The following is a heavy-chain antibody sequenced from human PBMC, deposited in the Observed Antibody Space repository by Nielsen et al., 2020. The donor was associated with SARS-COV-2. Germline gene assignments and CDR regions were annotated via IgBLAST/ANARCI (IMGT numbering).Heavy chain of an antibody. CDR3: ARDQYSSGWYDYYYYGMDV. CDR2: IKQDGSEK. Sequence: GESLKISCAASGFTFSSYWMSWVRQAPGTGLEWVANIKQDGSEKYYVDSVKGRFTISRDNAKNSLYLQMNSLRAEDTAVYYCARDQYSSGWYDYYYYGMDVWGQGTTVTVSS. J-gene: IGHJ6*02. V-gene: IGHV3-7*01. CDR1: GFTFSSYW. D-gene: IGHD6-19*01.